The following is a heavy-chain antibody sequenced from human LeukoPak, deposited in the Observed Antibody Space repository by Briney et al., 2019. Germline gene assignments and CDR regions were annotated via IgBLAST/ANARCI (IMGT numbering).Heavy chain of an antibody. CDR3: ARAGYCGDGGCRGGSAFDV. D-gene: IGHD2-15*01. J-gene: IGHJ3*01. V-gene: IGHV1-18*01. CDR1: GYMFTNYD. CDR2: ISGYTGDT. Sequence: ASVKVSCKTSGYMFTNYDIYWVRQAPGQGLECMGWISGYTGDTKYAQILQGRFTVTTDTSTSTAYMELRSLTYDDTAVYYCARAGYCGDGGCRGGSAFDVWGQGTMVTVSS.